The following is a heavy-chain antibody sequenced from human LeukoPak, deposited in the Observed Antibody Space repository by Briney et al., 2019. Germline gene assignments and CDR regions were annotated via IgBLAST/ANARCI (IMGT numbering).Heavy chain of an antibody. D-gene: IGHD3-3*01. CDR1: GGSISGYY. V-gene: IGHV4-59*01. J-gene: IGHJ4*02. CDR2: INHIGST. Sequence: SETLSLTCTVSGGSISGYYWSWIRQPPGKGLEWIGYINHIGSTNYNPSLRSRVTISVDTSKNQFSLKLRSVTAADTAVYYCASEALTGFPPYFDFWGQGTLVTVYS. CDR3: ASEALTGFPPYFDF.